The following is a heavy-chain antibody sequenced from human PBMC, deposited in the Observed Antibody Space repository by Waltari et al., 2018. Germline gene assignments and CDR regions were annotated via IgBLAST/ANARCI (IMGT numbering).Heavy chain of an antibody. J-gene: IGHJ1*01. CDR1: GGSISSYY. CDR2: IYYSGST. D-gene: IGHD2-8*01. Sequence: QVQLQESGPGLVKPSETLSLTCTVSGGSISSYYWSWIRTPPGKGLEWIGYIYYSGSTNYNPSLKSRVTISVDTSKNQFSLKLSSVTAADTAVYYCARVGSRYGVEYFQHWGQGTLVTVSS. V-gene: IGHV4-59*01. CDR3: ARVGSRYGVEYFQH.